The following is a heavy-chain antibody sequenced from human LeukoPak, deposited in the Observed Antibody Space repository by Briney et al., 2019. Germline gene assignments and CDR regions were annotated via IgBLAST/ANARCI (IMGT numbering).Heavy chain of an antibody. CDR1: SGSISSYY. J-gene: IGHJ4*02. CDR3: ARDRGSYYRHFDY. D-gene: IGHD1-26*01. CDR2: IYTSGST. V-gene: IGHV4-4*07. Sequence: PSETLSLTCTASSGSISSYYLTWIRQPAGEGLEWIGRIYTSGSTNYNPSFKSRVTMSVDTSKKEFSLKLSSVTAADTAVYYCARDRGSYYRHFDYWGQGTLVTVSS.